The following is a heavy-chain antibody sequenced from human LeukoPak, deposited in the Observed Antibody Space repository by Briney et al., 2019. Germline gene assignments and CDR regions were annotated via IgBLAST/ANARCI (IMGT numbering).Heavy chain of an antibody. Sequence: PGGSLRLSYTASEFTFSSYAMGWVRQAPGKGLDWVSVISGSAGKIRYAGSVKGRFTISRDNSENTVYLQMNNLRAEDTAVYYCAGRVTGYSSGYVYWGQGTLVTVSS. CDR2: ISGSAGKI. CDR3: AGRVTGYSSGYVY. J-gene: IGHJ4*02. V-gene: IGHV3-23*01. D-gene: IGHD5-18*01. CDR1: EFTFSSYA.